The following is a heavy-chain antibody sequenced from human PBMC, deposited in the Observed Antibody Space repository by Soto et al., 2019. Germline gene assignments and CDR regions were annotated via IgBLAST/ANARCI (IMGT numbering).Heavy chain of an antibody. CDR3: ARDRGPSSGYYPSWFDP. CDR1: GGTFSSYA. Sequence: QVQLVQAGAEVKKPGSSVKVSCKASGGTFSSYAISWVRQAPGQGLEWMGEIIPIFGTANYAQKFQGRVRITSDXSXSXXYRELSSLRSEDTAVYYCARDRGPSSGYYPSWFDPWGQGPLVTVSS. J-gene: IGHJ5*02. V-gene: IGHV1-69*05. D-gene: IGHD3-22*01. CDR2: IIPIFGTA.